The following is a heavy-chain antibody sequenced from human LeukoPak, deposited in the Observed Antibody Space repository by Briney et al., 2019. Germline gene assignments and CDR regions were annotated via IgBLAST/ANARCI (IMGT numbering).Heavy chain of an antibody. V-gene: IGHV4-34*01. J-gene: IGHJ3*02. Sequence: ASETLSLTCAVYGGSFSGYYWSWIRQPPGKGLEWIGEINHSGSTNYNPSLKSRVTISVDTPKNQFPLKLSSVTAPDTAVYYCARGVIGATVTYYVRPAFDIWGQGTMVTVSS. CDR3: ARGVIGATVTYYVRPAFDI. CDR2: INHSGST. D-gene: IGHD4-11*01. CDR1: GGSFSGYY.